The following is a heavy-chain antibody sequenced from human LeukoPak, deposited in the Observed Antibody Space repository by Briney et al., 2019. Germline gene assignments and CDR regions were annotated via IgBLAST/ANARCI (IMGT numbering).Heavy chain of an antibody. CDR3: AKRFGGSGSYYGNYFDY. J-gene: IGHJ4*02. V-gene: IGHV3-9*01. Sequence: GGSLRLSCAASGFTFDDYAMHWVRQAPGKGLEWVSGISWNSGSIGYADSVKGRFTISRDNAKNSLYLQMNSLRAEDTAVYYCAKRFGGSGSYYGNYFDYWGQGTLVTVSS. CDR2: ISWNSGSI. CDR1: GFTFDDYA. D-gene: IGHD3-10*01.